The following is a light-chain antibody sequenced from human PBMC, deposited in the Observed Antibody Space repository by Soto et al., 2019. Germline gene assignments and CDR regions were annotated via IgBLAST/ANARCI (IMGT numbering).Light chain of an antibody. CDR3: HQFNNYLFT. V-gene: IGKV1D-13*01. J-gene: IGKJ3*01. CDR1: QGISSA. Sequence: AIQLTQSPSSLSASVGDRVTITCRASQGISSALAWYQQKPGKAPKLLIYDASSLESGVPSRFSGSGSGTDFTLTISSLQPEDFATYYCHQFNNYLFTFGPGTKVDIK. CDR2: DAS.